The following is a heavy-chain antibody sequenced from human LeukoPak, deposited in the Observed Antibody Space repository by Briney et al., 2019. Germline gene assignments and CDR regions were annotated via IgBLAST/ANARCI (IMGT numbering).Heavy chain of an antibody. CDR1: GFTFSSYS. CDR2: INTDGSST. CDR3: ARGPDYYGSCSHDY. Sequence: GGSLRLFYAASGFTFSSYSMHGVRQAPGKGLVWVSRINTDGSSTSYADSVKGRFTISRDSAKNTLYLQMNSLRAEDTAVYYCARGPDYYGSCSHDYWGQGTLVTVSS. J-gene: IGHJ4*02. V-gene: IGHV3-74*01. D-gene: IGHD3-10*01.